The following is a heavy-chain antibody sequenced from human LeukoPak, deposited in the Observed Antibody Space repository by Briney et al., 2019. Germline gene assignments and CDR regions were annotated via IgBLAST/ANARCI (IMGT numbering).Heavy chain of an antibody. J-gene: IGHJ4*02. CDR3: ARGPGGYSYGYYFDY. D-gene: IGHD5-18*01. V-gene: IGHV4-59*01. CDR2: FYYSGST. CDR1: GGSISSYY. Sequence: PSEILSLTCAVSGGSISSYYWSWIRQPPGKGLEWIGFFYYSGSTNYNPSLKSRVTISVDTSKNHFSLKLSSVTAADTAVYYCARGPGGYSYGYYFDYWGQGTLVTVSS.